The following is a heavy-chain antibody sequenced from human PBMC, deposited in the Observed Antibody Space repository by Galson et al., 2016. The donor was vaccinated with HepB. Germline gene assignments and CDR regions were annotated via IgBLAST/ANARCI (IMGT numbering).Heavy chain of an antibody. Sequence: SLRLSCAASGFTFSTFSNYGMSWVRQAPGKGLEWISHIKSDGRSTNYADSVKGRFIISRDNAKNTLYLQMNSPRAEDTAVYYCARLSLVVGGTIDYWGQGTLVTVSS. D-gene: IGHD1-26*01. CDR1: GFTFSTFSNYG. J-gene: IGHJ4*02. CDR3: ARLSLVVGGTIDY. CDR2: IKSDGRST. V-gene: IGHV3-74*01.